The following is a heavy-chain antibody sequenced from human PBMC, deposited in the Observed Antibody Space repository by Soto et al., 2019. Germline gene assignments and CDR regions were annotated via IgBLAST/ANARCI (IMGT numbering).Heavy chain of an antibody. V-gene: IGHV1-18*01. CDR3: ARGGKYCTTGVCSFSGMDV. CDR2: ISAYNGNT. Sequence: QVQLVQSVAEVKKPGASVKVSCKASGYTFTSYGISWVRQAPGQGLEWMGWISAYNGNTNYAQKFQGRGTMTTATSTSTAYMELRSLRSDDTAVYYWARGGKYCTTGVCSFSGMDVWGQGTTVTVSS. CDR1: GYTFTSYG. D-gene: IGHD2-8*01. J-gene: IGHJ6*02.